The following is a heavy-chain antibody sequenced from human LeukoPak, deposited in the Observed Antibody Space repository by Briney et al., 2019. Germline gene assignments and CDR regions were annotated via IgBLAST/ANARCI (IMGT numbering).Heavy chain of an antibody. CDR1: GGTFSSYA. D-gene: IGHD6-13*01. CDR3: ARDQVGQQLAFGP. V-gene: IGHV1-18*01. J-gene: IGHJ5*02. CDR2: ISGYNGDT. Sequence: GASVKVSCKASGGTFSSYAISWVRQAPGQGLEWMGWISGYNGDTNYAQKLQGRVTMTTDTSTSTAYMEMRSLRSDDTAVYYCARDQVGQQLAFGPWGQGTLVTVSS.